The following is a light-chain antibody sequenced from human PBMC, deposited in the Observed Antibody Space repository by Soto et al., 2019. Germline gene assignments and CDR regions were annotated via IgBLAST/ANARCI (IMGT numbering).Light chain of an antibody. V-gene: IGKV3-20*01. CDR3: QQYGSSPRT. CDR2: DAS. Sequence: EIVLTQSPATLSLSPGERATLSCRASQSVSSYLAWYQQKPGQAPRLLIYDASNRATGSPARFSGSGSGTDFTLTISRLEPEDFAVYYCQQYGSSPRTLGQGTKVDIK. J-gene: IGKJ1*01. CDR1: QSVSSY.